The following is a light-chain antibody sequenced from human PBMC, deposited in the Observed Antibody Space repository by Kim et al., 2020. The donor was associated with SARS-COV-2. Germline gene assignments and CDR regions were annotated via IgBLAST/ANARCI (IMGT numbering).Light chain of an antibody. CDR3: QQYDTYPFT. J-gene: IGKJ3*01. V-gene: IGKV1-8*01. Sequence: TCRSGVPSSFSGSGSGTDFSLTINSLRPEDFATYYCQQYDTYPFTFGPGTKVDIK.